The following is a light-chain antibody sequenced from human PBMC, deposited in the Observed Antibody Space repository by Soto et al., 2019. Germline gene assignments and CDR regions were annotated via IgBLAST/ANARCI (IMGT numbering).Light chain of an antibody. CDR2: LNSDGSH. J-gene: IGLJ2*01. CDR3: QTWGTGYVV. Sequence: QLVLTQSPSASASLGASVKLTCTLSSGHIGYTIAWHQQQPEKGPRYLMKLNSDGSHRKGDGIPDRFSGSTSGAERYLIISSLQSEDEADYYCQTWGTGYVVFGGGTKVTVL. V-gene: IGLV4-69*01. CDR1: SGHIGYT.